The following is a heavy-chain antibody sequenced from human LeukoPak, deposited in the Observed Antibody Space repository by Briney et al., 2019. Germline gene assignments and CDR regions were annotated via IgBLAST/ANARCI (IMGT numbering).Heavy chain of an antibody. V-gene: IGHV3-9*01. J-gene: IGHJ4*02. CDR1: GFTFDDYA. CDR2: ISWNSRDI. Sequence: PGGSLRLSCAASGFTFDDYAMHWVRQAPGKGLEWVSGISWNSRDIGYADSVKGRFTISRDNAKNSLYLQMNSLRAEDTALYYCAKGSGGSWHIAFDYWGQGTLVTVSS. CDR3: AKGSGGSWHIAFDY. D-gene: IGHD2-15*01.